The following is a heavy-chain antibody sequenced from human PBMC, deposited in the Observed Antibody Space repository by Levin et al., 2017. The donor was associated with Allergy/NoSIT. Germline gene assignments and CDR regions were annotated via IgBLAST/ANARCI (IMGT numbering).Heavy chain of an antibody. Sequence: GGSLRLSCAASGFTFSSYAMHWVRQAPGKGLEWVAVISYDGSNKYYADSVKGRFTISRDNSKNTLYLQMNSLRAEDTAVYYCARVCSGGRCYSYYYGMDVWGQGTTVTVSS. D-gene: IGHD2-15*01. CDR3: ARVCSGGRCYSYYYGMDV. V-gene: IGHV3-30-3*01. J-gene: IGHJ6*02. CDR1: GFTFSSYA. CDR2: ISYDGSNK.